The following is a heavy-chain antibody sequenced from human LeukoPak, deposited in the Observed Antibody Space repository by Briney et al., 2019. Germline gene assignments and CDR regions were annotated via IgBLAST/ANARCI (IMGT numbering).Heavy chain of an antibody. CDR3: ARVYCSSTSCYPRNNWFDP. CDR2: IYYSGST. Sequence: SQTLSLTCTVSGGSISSGDYYWSWIRQPPGKGLEWIGYIYYSGSTYYNPSLKSRVTISVDTSKNQFSLKLSSVTAADTAVYYRARVYCSSTSCYPRNNWFDPWGQGTLVTVSS. D-gene: IGHD2-2*01. CDR1: GGSISSGDYY. J-gene: IGHJ5*02. V-gene: IGHV4-30-4*08.